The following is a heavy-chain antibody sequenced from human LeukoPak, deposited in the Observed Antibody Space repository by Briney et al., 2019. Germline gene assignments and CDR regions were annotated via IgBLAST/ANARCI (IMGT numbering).Heavy chain of an antibody. J-gene: IGHJ4*02. CDR2: IRYDGSNK. Sequence: GGSLRLSCAASGFTFSSYGMHWVRQAPGKGLEWVAFIRYDGSNKYYADSVKGRFTISRDNSKNTLYLQMNSLRAEDTAVYYCARGTATNYYFDYWGQGTLVTVSS. V-gene: IGHV3-30*02. D-gene: IGHD5-18*01. CDR3: ARGTATNYYFDY. CDR1: GFTFSSYG.